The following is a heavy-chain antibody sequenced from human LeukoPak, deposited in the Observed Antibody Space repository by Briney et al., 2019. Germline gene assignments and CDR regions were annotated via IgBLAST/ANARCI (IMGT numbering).Heavy chain of an antibody. CDR2: IYHSGST. J-gene: IGHJ3*02. CDR1: GGSISSSNW. V-gene: IGHV4-4*02. CDR3: ASYSSGYIDAFDI. D-gene: IGHD3-22*01. Sequence: SGTLSLTCAASGGSISSSNWWSRVRQPPGKGLEWIGEIYHSGSTNYNPSLKSRVTISVDKSKNQFSLKLSSVTAADTAVYYCASYSSGYIDAFDIWGQGTMVTVSS.